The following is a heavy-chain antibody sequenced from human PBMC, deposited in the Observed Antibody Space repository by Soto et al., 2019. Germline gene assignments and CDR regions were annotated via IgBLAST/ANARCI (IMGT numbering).Heavy chain of an antibody. D-gene: IGHD6-19*01. J-gene: IGHJ4*02. CDR1: GFTFSRFE. Sequence: GGSLRLSCEASGFTFSRFEMNWVRQAPGKGLEWVSYISPSGTTIYYADSVKGRFTISRANANNSLFLQMSSLTVDDSAVYFCARDPGYNNGWYERGLDSWGPGTPVTVSS. CDR3: ARDPGYNNGWYERGLDS. CDR2: ISPSGTTI. V-gene: IGHV3-48*03.